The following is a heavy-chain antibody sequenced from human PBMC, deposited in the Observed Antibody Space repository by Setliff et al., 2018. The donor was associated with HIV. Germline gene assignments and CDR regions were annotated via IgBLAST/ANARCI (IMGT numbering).Heavy chain of an antibody. CDR2: INHSGST. CDR3: ASTTYYYDSSGYNSWPLFDY. V-gene: IGHV4-34*01. D-gene: IGHD3-22*01. J-gene: IGHJ4*02. Sequence: SETLSLTCAVYGGSFSAYHWSWIRQTPGKGLEWLGEINHSGSTAYNLALQSRVTISIDKSKNQFSLKLSSVTAADTAVYYCASTTYYYDSSGYNSWPLFDYWGQGTLVTVSS. CDR1: GGSFSAYH.